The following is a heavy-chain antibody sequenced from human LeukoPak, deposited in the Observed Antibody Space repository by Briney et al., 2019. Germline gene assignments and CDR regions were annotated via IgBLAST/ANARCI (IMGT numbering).Heavy chain of an antibody. CDR1: GFSFSSYW. Sequence: GGSLRLSCVASGFSFSSYWMSSVRQAPGKVLERVANIKQDGSEKYYVDSVKGRFTISRDNAKNSLFLQMNSLRGEETAVYYCARGEYYYDGGYWGQGTLVTVSS. V-gene: IGHV3-7*04. CDR3: ARGEYYYDGGY. D-gene: IGHD3-22*01. CDR2: IKQDGSEK. J-gene: IGHJ4*02.